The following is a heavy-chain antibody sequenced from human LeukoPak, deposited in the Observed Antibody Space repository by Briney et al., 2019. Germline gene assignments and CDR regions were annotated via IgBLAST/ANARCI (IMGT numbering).Heavy chain of an antibody. V-gene: IGHV1-2*02. Sequence: ASVKVSCKASGYTFTGYYMHWVRQAPGQGLEWMGWINPNSGGTNYAQKFQGRVTMTRDTSISTAYMELSRLRSDDAAVYYCAREPITMIVVVRSGNDAFDIWGQGTMVTVSS. J-gene: IGHJ3*02. CDR1: GYTFTGYY. D-gene: IGHD3-22*01. CDR3: AREPITMIVVVRSGNDAFDI. CDR2: INPNSGGT.